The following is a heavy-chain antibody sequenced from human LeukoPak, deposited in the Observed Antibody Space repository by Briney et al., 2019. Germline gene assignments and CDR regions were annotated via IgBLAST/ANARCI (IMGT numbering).Heavy chain of an antibody. D-gene: IGHD3-3*01. J-gene: IGHJ4*02. CDR2: IYHSGST. CDR3: AREIPGRGDFWSGPTNYYFDY. V-gene: IGHV4-38-2*02. CDR1: GYSISSGYY. Sequence: SETLSLTCTVSGYSISSGYYWGWIRQPPGKGLEWIGSIYHSGSTYYNPSLKSRVTISVDTSKNQFSLKLSSVTAADTAVYYCAREIPGRGDFWSGPTNYYFDYWGQGTLVTVSS.